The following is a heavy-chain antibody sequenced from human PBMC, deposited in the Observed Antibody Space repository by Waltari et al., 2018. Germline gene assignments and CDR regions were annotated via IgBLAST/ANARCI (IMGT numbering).Heavy chain of an antibody. J-gene: IGHJ4*02. CDR3: ARVYYDSSGYYSFDY. V-gene: IGHV4-34*01. CDR1: GGSFSGYY. CDR2: INHRGST. Sequence: QVQLQQWGAGLLKPSETLSLTCAVYGGSFSGYYWSWIRQPPGKGLEWIGEINHRGSTNYNPSLKSAVAISGDTSKNQFSLKLSSVTAADTAVYYCARVYYDSSGYYSFDYWGQGTLVTVSS. D-gene: IGHD3-22*01.